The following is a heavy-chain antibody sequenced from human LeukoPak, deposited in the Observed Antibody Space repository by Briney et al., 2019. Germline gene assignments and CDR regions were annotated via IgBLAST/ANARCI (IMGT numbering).Heavy chain of an antibody. Sequence: GGSLRLSCAASGFTFSSYSMNWVRQAPGKGLEWVSSISSSSSYIYYADSVKGRFTISRDNAKNSLYLQMNSLRAEDTAVYYCARDQLELHVGSAFDIWGQGTMVTVSS. CDR1: GFTFSSYS. J-gene: IGHJ3*02. V-gene: IGHV3-21*01. CDR3: ARDQLELHVGSAFDI. CDR2: ISSSSSYI. D-gene: IGHD1-7*01.